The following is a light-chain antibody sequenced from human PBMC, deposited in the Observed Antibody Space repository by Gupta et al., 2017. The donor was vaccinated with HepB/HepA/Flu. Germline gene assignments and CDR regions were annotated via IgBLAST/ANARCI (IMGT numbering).Light chain of an antibody. CDR3: QQYYDTPIT. Sequence: DIVMTQSPDSLAVSLGERATINCKSSQNLLYANNKDYLAWYQKKPGQPPKLLISWASTRESGVPDRFSGSGSRIDFTLTISGLQADDVAVYYCQQYYDTPITFGQGTRLEIK. CDR1: QNLLYANNKDY. CDR2: WAS. V-gene: IGKV4-1*01. J-gene: IGKJ5*01.